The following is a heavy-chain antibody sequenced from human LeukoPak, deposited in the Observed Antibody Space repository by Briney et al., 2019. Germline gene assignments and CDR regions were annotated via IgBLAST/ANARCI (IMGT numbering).Heavy chain of an antibody. Sequence: PGGSLRLSCAASGFTFGNYYMTWMRQAPGKGLEWVSYITSTGGTIYYADSVKGRFTISRDNAQNSLYLQMNRLRAEDTAVYYCARGPHYDSSGYYYGDYWGQGTLVTVSS. CDR2: ITSTGGTI. V-gene: IGHV3-11*01. CDR1: GFTFGNYY. CDR3: ARGPHYDSSGYYYGDY. D-gene: IGHD3-22*01. J-gene: IGHJ4*02.